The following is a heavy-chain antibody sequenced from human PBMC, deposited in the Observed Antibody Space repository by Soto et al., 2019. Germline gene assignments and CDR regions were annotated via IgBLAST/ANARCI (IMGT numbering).Heavy chain of an antibody. Sequence: QVQLVQSGAEVKKPGASVKVSCKASGYTFTGYYMPWVRQAPGQGLEWMGWINPNSGGTNYAQKFQGWATMTRDTSISRAYMELSRLRSDDTAVYYCARHKGISDGMDVWGQGTTVTVSS. CDR2: INPNSGGT. J-gene: IGHJ6*02. CDR3: ARHKGISDGMDV. D-gene: IGHD1-20*01. CDR1: GYTFTGYY. V-gene: IGHV1-2*04.